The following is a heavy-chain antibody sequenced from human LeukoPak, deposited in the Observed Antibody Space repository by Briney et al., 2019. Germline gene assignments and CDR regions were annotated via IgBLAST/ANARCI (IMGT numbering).Heavy chain of an antibody. D-gene: IGHD3-22*01. CDR2: IRYDGSNK. V-gene: IGHV3-30*02. Sequence: PGGSLRLSCAASGFTFSSYGMHWVRQAPGKGLEWVAFIRYDGSNKYYADSVKGRFTISRDTSKNTLYLQMNSLRLEDTAVYYCAKEMALIVVAPRRYAYDVWGQGTMVTVSS. CDR3: AKEMALIVVAPRRYAYDV. CDR1: GFTFSSYG. J-gene: IGHJ3*01.